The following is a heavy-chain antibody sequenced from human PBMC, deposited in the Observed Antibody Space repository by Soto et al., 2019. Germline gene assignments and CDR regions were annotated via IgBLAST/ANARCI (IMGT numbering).Heavy chain of an antibody. D-gene: IGHD4-17*01. CDR1: GFTFSGSA. CDR3: TTDYGGELFGY. J-gene: IGHJ4*02. Sequence: PGGSMRLSCAASGFTFSGSAMHWVRQASGKGLEWVGRIRSKANSYATAYAASVKGRFTISRDDSKNTAYLQMNSLKTEDTAVYYCTTDYGGELFGYWGQGTLVTVSS. V-gene: IGHV3-73*01. CDR2: IRSKANSYAT.